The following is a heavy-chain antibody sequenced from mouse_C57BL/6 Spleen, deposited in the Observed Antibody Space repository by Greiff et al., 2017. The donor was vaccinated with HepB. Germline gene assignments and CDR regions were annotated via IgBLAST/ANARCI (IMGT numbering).Heavy chain of an antibody. J-gene: IGHJ1*03. Sequence: VQLQQSGPELVKPGASVKISCKASGYAFSSSWMNWVKQRPGKGLEWIGRIYPGDGDTNYNGKFKGKATLTADKSSSTAYMQLSSLTSEDSAVYFCAREIITTVAWYFDVWGTGTTVTVSS. CDR1: GYAFSSSW. D-gene: IGHD1-1*01. CDR3: AREIITTVAWYFDV. CDR2: IYPGDGDT. V-gene: IGHV1-82*01.